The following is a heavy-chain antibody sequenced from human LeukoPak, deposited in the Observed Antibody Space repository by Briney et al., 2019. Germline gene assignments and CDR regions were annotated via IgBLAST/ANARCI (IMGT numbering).Heavy chain of an antibody. CDR3: ARRRTMIVVVPNAFDI. J-gene: IGHJ3*02. Sequence: KSSETLSLTCAVYGGSFGGYYWSWIRQPPGKGLEWIGEINHSGSTYYNPSPKSRVTISVDTSKNQFSLKLSSVTAADTAVYYCARRRTMIVVVPNAFDIWGQGTMLTVSS. CDR1: GGSFGGYY. CDR2: INHSGST. D-gene: IGHD3-22*01. V-gene: IGHV4-34*01.